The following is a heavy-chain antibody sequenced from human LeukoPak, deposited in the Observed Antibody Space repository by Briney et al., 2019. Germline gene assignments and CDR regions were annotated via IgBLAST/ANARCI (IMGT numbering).Heavy chain of an antibody. CDR2: ISSSGSTI. CDR1: GLTFSSYE. Sequence: GGSLRLSCAASGLTFSSYEMNWVRQAPGKGLEWVSYISSSGSTIYYADSVKGRFTISRDNAKNSLYLQMNSLRAEDTAVYYCARDTYYYGSGNLYYYGMDVWGQGTTVTVSS. CDR3: ARDTYYYGSGNLYYYGMDV. V-gene: IGHV3-48*03. J-gene: IGHJ6*02. D-gene: IGHD3-10*01.